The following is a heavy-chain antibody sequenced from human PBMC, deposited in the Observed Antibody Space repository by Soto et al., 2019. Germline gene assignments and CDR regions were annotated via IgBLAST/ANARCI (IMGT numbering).Heavy chain of an antibody. D-gene: IGHD2-15*01. CDR2: ISGSGGST. Sequence: EVQLLESGGGLVQPGGSLRLSCAASGFTFSSYAMSWVRQAPGKGLEWVSAISGSGGSTYYADSVKGRFTISRDNSKNTLYLQMNSLRDEDTAVYYCARVWELDCSGGSCYYDYWGQGTLVTVSS. V-gene: IGHV3-23*01. J-gene: IGHJ4*02. CDR3: ARVWELDCSGGSCYYDY. CDR1: GFTFSSYA.